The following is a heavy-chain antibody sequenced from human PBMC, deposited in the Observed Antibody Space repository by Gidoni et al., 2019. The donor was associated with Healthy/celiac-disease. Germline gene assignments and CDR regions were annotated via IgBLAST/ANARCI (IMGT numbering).Heavy chain of an antibody. CDR1: GFTYSRYA. Sequence: QVQLVESGGGVVQPGRSLRLSCAASGFTYSRYAMHWVRQAPGKGLEWVAVISYDGSNKYYADSVKGRFTISRDNSKNTLYLQMNSLRAEDTAVYYCARDKGGRYDFWSGFDYWGQGTLVTVSS. J-gene: IGHJ4*02. D-gene: IGHD3-3*01. CDR3: ARDKGGRYDFWSGFDY. CDR2: ISYDGSNK. V-gene: IGHV3-30*01.